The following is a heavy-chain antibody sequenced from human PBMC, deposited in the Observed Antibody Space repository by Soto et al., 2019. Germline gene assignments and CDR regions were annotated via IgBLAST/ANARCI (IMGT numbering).Heavy chain of an antibody. Sequence: SETLSLTCTVSGGSISNYYWTWIRQPPGKGLEWVGYIYYGGSPNYNPSLKSRVTILVDKSKNQSFLKLSSVTAADTAVYFCARDTNGYGVIDYWGQGTLVTVSS. CDR3: ARDTNGYGVIDY. V-gene: IGHV4-59*01. D-gene: IGHD2-8*01. J-gene: IGHJ4*02. CDR2: IYYGGSP. CDR1: GGSISNYY.